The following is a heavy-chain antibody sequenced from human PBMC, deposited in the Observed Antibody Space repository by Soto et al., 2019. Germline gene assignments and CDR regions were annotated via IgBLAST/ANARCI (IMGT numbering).Heavy chain of an antibody. Sequence: QVQLVQSGAEVKKPGASVKVSCKASGYAFSEYYIHWMRQAPGQGLEWMGWINPNSGRTKSAQKVQGWVPMTREKSIRTVYMEMSRLRSDDTAVYYCSRESGEATATLDYYYFYMDVWGTGPTVTVSS. D-gene: IGHD5-12*01. CDR1: GYAFSEYY. CDR2: INPNSGRT. V-gene: IGHV1-2*04. J-gene: IGHJ6*03. CDR3: SRESGEATATLDYYYFYMDV.